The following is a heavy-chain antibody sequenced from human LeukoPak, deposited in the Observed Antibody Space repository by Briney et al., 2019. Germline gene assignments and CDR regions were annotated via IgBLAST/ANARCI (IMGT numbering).Heavy chain of an antibody. V-gene: IGHV1-2*02. CDR2: INPNSGGT. CDR3: ARELGTTSIPWFDP. J-gene: IGHJ5*02. CDR1: GYTFTGYY. D-gene: IGHD2-2*01. Sequence: ASVKVSCKASGYTFTGYYIHWVRQAPGQGLEWMGWINPNSGGTNYAQRFQGRVTMTRDTSISTAYMELSRLRSDDTAVYYCARELGTTSIPWFDPWGQGTLVTVSS.